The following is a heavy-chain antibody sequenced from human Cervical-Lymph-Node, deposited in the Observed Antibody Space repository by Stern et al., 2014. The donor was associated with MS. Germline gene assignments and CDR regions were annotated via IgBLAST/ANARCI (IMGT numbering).Heavy chain of an antibody. CDR3: ALSSAASDRWYSLGYDL. Sequence: QVQLVESGAEVTKPGSSVKVSCKASGGTFSKFPINWVRHAPGQGLEWMGVILPVFGTPTYAQEFRGRVTITADVSTSTVYMELSSLRSDDTAVYYCALSSAASDRWYSLGYDLWGQGTLVTVSS. J-gene: IGHJ5*02. CDR2: ILPVFGTP. CDR1: GGTFSKFP. D-gene: IGHD6-13*01. V-gene: IGHV1-69*01.